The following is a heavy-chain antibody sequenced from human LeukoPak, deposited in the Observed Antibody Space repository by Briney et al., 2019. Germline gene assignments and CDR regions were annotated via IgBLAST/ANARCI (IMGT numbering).Heavy chain of an antibody. D-gene: IGHD3-10*01. CDR2: IRYSGSRK. CDR3: VRDWGYYGSGSYIFDY. J-gene: IGHJ4*02. CDR1: GFTFSNYG. V-gene: IGHV3-30*02. Sequence: GGSLRLSCAASGFTFSNYGMDWVRQAPGLGLEWVAFIRYSGSRKYYADSVKGRFTISRDNSRNTLYLQMNSLRADDTAVYYCVRDWGYYGSGSYIFDYWGQGTLVTVSS.